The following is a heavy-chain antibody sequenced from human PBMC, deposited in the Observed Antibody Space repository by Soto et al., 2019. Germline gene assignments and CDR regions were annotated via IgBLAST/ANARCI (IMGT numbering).Heavy chain of an antibody. CDR3: AGDYPDSCGWYDYGMDV. CDR1: GFTFSSYA. CDR2: ISYDGSNK. Sequence: QVQLVESGGGVVQPGRSLRLSCAASGFTFSSYAMHWVRQAPGKGLEWVAVISYDGSNKYYADSVKGRFTISRDNSKNTLYRKMNRLRADDTTGDYCAGDYPDSCGWYDYGMDVWGQGTTVTVSS. D-gene: IGHD6-19*01. J-gene: IGHJ6*02. V-gene: IGHV3-30-3*01.